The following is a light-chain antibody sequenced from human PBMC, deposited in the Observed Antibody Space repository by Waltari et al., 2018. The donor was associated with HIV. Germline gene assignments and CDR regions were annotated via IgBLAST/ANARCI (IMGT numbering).Light chain of an antibody. CDR3: SSYAGSNNFV. V-gene: IGLV2-8*01. CDR1: SRDVGGYNY. Sequence: QSALTQPPSASGSPGQSVTISCTGTSRDVGGYNYVSCYQQHPGKAPKLMIYEVSKRPSGVPDRFSGSKSGNTASLTVSGLQAEDEADYYCSSYAGSNNFVFGGGTKLTVL. J-gene: IGLJ3*02. CDR2: EVS.